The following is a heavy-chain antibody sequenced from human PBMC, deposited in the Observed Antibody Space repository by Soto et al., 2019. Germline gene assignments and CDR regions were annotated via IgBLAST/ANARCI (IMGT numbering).Heavy chain of an antibody. V-gene: IGHV4-30-4*01. CDR1: GGSISSGDYY. CDR2: IYYSGST. J-gene: IGHJ6*02. Sequence: SETLSLTCTVSGGSISSGDYYWSWIRQPPGKGLEWIGYIYYSGSTYYNPSLKSRVTISVDTSKNQFSLKLSSVTAADTAVYYCARAPHKSHYYGMDVWGQGTTVTVSS. CDR3: ARAPHKSHYYGMDV.